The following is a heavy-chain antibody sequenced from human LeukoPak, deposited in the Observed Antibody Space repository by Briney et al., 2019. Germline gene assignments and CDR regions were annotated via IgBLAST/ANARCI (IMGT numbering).Heavy chain of an antibody. J-gene: IGHJ3*01. V-gene: IGHV3-53*01. CDR3: ARRDCGGGSCYSHNAFDL. CDR1: GFTVSSNY. D-gene: IGHD2-15*01. Sequence: GGSLRLSCAASGFTVSSNYMSWVRQAPGKGLEWVSVIYSGGSTYYADSVKGRFTISRDNSKNTVYLQMNSLRAEDTAVYYCARRDCGGGSCYSHNAFDLWGQGTLVTVSS. CDR2: IYSGGST.